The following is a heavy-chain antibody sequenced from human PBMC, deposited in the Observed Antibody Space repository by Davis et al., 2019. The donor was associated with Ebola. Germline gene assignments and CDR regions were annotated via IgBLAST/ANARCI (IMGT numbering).Heavy chain of an antibody. CDR2: IYWDDDK. D-gene: IGHD3-10*01. J-gene: IGHJ4*02. CDR3: AHRLGRFGEWNFDY. CDR1: GFSLSTSGVG. Sequence: SGPTLVKPTPTLTLTCTFSGFSLSTSGVGVGWIRQPPGKALEWLALIYWDDDKRYRPSLKSRLTITKDTSKNQVVLTMINMDPVDTATYYCAHRLGRFGEWNFDYWGLGTLVTVSS. V-gene: IGHV2-5*02.